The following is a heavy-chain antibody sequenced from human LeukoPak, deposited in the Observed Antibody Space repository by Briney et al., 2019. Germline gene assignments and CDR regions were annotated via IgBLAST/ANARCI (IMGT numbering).Heavy chain of an antibody. J-gene: IGHJ4*02. CDR2: IYHSGTT. CDR3: ARSDSGWSLFYFDY. D-gene: IGHD6-19*01. Sequence: PSGTLSLTCAVSGGSISSSNWWGWVRQPPGEGLEWIGEIYHSGTTNYNPSLKSRVTISVDKSKNQFSLKLSSVTAADTAVYYCARSDSGWSLFYFDYWGQGTLVTVSS. V-gene: IGHV4-4*02. CDR1: GGSISSSNW.